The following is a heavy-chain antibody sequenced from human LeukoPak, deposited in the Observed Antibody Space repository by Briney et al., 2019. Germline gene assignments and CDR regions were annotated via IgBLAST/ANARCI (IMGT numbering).Heavy chain of an antibody. Sequence: GGSLRLSCAASGFTFNNYRMNWVRQAPGKGLEWVATINEDGSERYYMDSMKGRFTISRDNGDNSLYLQMNSLRAEDTAVYYCATASPYCSGDYCRLRFDYWGQGTLVTVSS. J-gene: IGHJ4*02. CDR2: INEDGSER. V-gene: IGHV3-7*03. D-gene: IGHD3-22*01. CDR1: GFTFNNYR. CDR3: ATASPYCSGDYCRLRFDY.